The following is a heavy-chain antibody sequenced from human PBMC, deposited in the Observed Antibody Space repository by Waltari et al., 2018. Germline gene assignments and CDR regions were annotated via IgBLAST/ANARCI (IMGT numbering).Heavy chain of an antibody. V-gene: IGHV3-48*04. J-gene: IGHJ4*02. D-gene: IGHD6-6*01. Sequence: EILVVESGGGLVQPGGSLRLSCAASGFTFSSYSMTWVRQAPGKGLEWVSYISATSSSIYYADSVKGRFTISRDNAQNSLYLQMNSLRAEDTAVYYCAKDRPPIAAYYYFDYWGQGTLVTVSS. CDR3: AKDRPPIAAYYYFDY. CDR2: ISATSSSI. CDR1: GFTFSSYS.